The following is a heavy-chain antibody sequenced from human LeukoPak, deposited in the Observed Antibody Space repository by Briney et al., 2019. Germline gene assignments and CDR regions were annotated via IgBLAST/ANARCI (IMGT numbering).Heavy chain of an antibody. CDR2: ISGDGSSI. Sequence: GGSLRLSCVASGFTFSNYYMHWVRQVPGKGLVWVSRISGDGSSIFYADSVKGRFTISRDNAKNSLYVRMNSLRADDSAVYYCARSSNGVYIQWGQGTLVTVSS. D-gene: IGHD2-8*01. J-gene: IGHJ4*02. CDR1: GFTFSNYY. CDR3: ARSSNGVYIQ. V-gene: IGHV3-74*01.